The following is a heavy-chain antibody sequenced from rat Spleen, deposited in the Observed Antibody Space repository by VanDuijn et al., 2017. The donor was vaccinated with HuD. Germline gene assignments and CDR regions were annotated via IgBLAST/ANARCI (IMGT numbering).Heavy chain of an antibody. CDR1: GFSFSNHG. CDR3: ARAMGIPSPFDN. D-gene: IGHD1-9*01. J-gene: IGHJ2*01. Sequence: EVHLVESGGDLVQPGRSLKLSCAASGFSFSNHGMAWVRQAPTRGLEWVATISYDGISVQYRDSVKGRFTISRDTAKGTLYLQMDSLRSEDTATYYCARAMGIPSPFDNWGQGVMVTVSS. V-gene: IGHV5-29*01. CDR2: ISYDGISV.